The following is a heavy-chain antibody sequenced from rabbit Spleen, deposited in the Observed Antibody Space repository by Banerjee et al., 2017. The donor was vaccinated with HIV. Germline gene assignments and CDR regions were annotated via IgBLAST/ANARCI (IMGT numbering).Heavy chain of an antibody. J-gene: IGHJ4*01. D-gene: IGHD6-1*01. CDR3: ARGEHFSVGFSAFAIYLDL. CDR1: GFDLTSTYY. CDR2: IDTSSGNT. Sequence: QSLEESGGDLVKPGASLTLTCKASGFDLTSTYYMCWVRQAPGKGLELIACIDTSSGNTAYATWAKGRFTISKTSSTTVTLQMTSLTAADTATYFCARGEHFSVGFSAFAIYLDLWGPGTLVTVS. V-gene: IGHV1S40*01.